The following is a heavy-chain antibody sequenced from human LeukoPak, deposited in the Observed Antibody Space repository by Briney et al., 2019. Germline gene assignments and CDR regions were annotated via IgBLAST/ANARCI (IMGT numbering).Heavy chain of an antibody. CDR3: AKQVGYSYGYIDY. D-gene: IGHD5-18*01. V-gene: IGHV3-23*01. CDR2: VSDSGGST. Sequence: TGGSLRLSCAASGFTFSIYAMSWVRQATGKGLEWVSGVSDSGGSTYYADSVKGRFTISRDNSKNTLYLQTNSLRAEDTAVYYCAKQVGYSYGYIDYWGQGTLVTVSS. CDR1: GFTFSIYA. J-gene: IGHJ4*02.